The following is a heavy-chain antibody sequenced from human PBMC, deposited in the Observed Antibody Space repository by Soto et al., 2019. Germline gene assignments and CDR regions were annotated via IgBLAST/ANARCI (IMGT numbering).Heavy chain of an antibody. CDR3: AKDNDLDRDGPFDY. J-gene: IGHJ4*02. D-gene: IGHD2-2*03. V-gene: IGHV3-9*01. CDR2: ISWNSGDI. Sequence: EVQLVESGGCSVQPGRSLRLSCAASGFSFDDYGMHWVQQGPGKGLEWVSGISWNSGDIYYADSVKGRFTISRDNAKRSLYLQMNSLRTEDTALYYCAKDNDLDRDGPFDYWGQGILVTVSS. CDR1: GFSFDDYG.